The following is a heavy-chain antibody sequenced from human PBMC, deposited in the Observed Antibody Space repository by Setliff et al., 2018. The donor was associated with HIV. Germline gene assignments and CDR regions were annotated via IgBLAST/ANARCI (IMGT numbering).Heavy chain of an antibody. Sequence: SGPTLVNPTQTLTLTCTFSGFSLTTTGVGVGWIRQPPGEALEWLALIFWNDDKRLSPSLRSRISITKDTSKNQVVLTMTNMDPVDTATYYCIYSSDWHTSRSCDFWGQGALVTSPQ. D-gene: IGHD3-9*01. CDR3: IYSSDWHTSRSCDF. V-gene: IGHV2-5*01. CDR1: GFSLTTTGVG. CDR2: IFWNDDK. J-gene: IGHJ4*02.